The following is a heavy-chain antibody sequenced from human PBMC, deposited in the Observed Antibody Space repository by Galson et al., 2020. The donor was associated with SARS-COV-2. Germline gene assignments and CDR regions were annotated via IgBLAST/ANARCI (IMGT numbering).Heavy chain of an antibody. CDR3: ARGPPSCYAIASGYDS. J-gene: IGHJ4*02. V-gene: IGHV3-23*01. D-gene: IGHD2-2*01. Sequence: GGSLRLSCAASGFTFSTYAMNWVRQAPGKGLEWVSALSGSGGSTAYVDCVKGRFTISRDNSKNAVYLQMNSLRVEDTAVYYCARGPPSCYAIASGYDSWGQGTLVTVSS. CDR2: LSGSGGST. CDR1: GFTFSTYA.